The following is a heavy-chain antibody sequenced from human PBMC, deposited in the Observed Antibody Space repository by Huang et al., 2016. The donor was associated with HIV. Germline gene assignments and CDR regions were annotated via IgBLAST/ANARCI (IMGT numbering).Heavy chain of an antibody. Sequence: QVQLVESGGGVVQPGRSLRLSCAVSGFTFRDHPMHWVRQAPGKGLEWVAVISFDGRNKFYADLVRGRFTISRDNSKKILYLQLNSLTPADTSIYYCARDTTTVAGLDFWGQGALVTVSS. J-gene: IGHJ4*02. CDR1: GFTFRDHP. CDR2: ISFDGRNK. D-gene: IGHD6-19*01. CDR3: ARDTTTVAGLDF. V-gene: IGHV3-30*14.